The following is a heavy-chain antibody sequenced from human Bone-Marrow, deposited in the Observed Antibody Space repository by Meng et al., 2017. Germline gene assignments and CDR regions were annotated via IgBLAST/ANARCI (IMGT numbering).Heavy chain of an antibody. CDR3: ARDEDISAAGKLFGDY. V-gene: IGHV1-2*06. CDR1: GYTFTSYD. J-gene: IGHJ4*02. D-gene: IGHD6-13*01. Sequence: QGQRVQLGAEVKKPGASVKVSCKASGYTFTSYDINWVRQATGQGLEWMGRINPKSGDTHYAQRFQGRVTMTGDTSISTAYMELSGLRSDDTAMYYCARDEDISAAGKLFGDYWGQGTLVTVSS. CDR2: INPKSGDT.